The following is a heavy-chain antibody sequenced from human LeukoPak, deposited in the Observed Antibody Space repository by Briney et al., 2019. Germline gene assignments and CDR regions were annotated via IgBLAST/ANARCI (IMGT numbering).Heavy chain of an antibody. CDR1: GFTFSSYW. D-gene: IGHD5-18*01. Sequence: GGSLRLSCAASGFTFSSYWMSWVRGAPGKLLERFSSISSSSSYIYYADSVKGRFTISRDNAKNSLYLQMNSLRAEDTAVYYCARGIQLWLNKGYYFDYWGQGTLVTVSS. J-gene: IGHJ4*02. CDR3: ARGIQLWLNKGYYFDY. CDR2: ISSSSSYI. V-gene: IGHV3-21*03.